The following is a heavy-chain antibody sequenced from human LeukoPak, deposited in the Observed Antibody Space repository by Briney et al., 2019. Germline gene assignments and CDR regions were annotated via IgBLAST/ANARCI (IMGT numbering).Heavy chain of an antibody. J-gene: IGHJ4*02. D-gene: IGHD6-13*01. CDR1: GGSISSYY. CDR3: ARVRAGYFDY. CDR2: TYYSGST. Sequence: PSETLSLTCTVSGGSISSYYWSWIRQPPGKGLEWIGYTYYSGSTNYNPSLKSRVTISVDTSKNQFFLKLSSVTAADTAVYYCARVRAGYFDYWGQGTLVTVSS. V-gene: IGHV4-59*01.